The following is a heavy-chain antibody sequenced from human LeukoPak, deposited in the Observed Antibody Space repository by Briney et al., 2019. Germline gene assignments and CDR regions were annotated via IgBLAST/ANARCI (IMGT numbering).Heavy chain of an antibody. V-gene: IGHV1-2*02. CDR1: GYTFTGYY. CDR2: INPNSGGT. D-gene: IGHD3-22*01. CDR3: ARGAHYHDSSQGYDY. Sequence: ASVKVSCKASGYTFTGYYMHWVRQAPGQGLEWMGWINPNSGGTNYAQKFQGRVTMTRDTSISTAYMELSRLRSDDTAVYYCARGAHYHDSSQGYDYWGQGTLVTVSS. J-gene: IGHJ4*02.